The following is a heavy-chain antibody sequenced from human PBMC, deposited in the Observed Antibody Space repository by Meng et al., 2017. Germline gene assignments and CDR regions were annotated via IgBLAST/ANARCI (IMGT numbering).Heavy chain of an antibody. CDR2: INTNTGNP. CDR1: GYTFTSYA. D-gene: IGHD2-15*01. J-gene: IGHJ5*02. V-gene: IGHV7-4-1*02. CDR3: ARLVAGTFGQLFDP. Sequence: QVPLVQSGSELKKPGASLNVSCKASGYTFTSYAMNWVRQAPGQGLEWMGWINTNTGNPTYAQGFTGRFVFSLDTSVSTAYLQISSLKAEDTAVYYCARLVAGTFGQLFDPWGQGTLVTSPQ.